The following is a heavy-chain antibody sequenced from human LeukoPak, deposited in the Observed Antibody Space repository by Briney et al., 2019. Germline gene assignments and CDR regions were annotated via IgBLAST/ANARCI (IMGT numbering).Heavy chain of an antibody. V-gene: IGHV4-39*01. CDR3: ARGLYGGNSAPLAH. CDR2: IYYSGST. CDR1: GASISTGSYC. D-gene: IGHD4-23*01. J-gene: IGHJ4*02. Sequence: SDPLSLTGTVSGASISTGSYCWAWIRQSPGKGLEGIWTIYYSGSTYSNPSLESRVTISVVPSKSQFSLKLSSVTAADTAVYYCARGLYGGNSAPLAHWGQGTLVTVSS.